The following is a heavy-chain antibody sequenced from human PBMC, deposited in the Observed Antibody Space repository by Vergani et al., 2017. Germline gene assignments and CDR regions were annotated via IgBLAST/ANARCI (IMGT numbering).Heavy chain of an antibody. J-gene: IGHJ1*01. Sequence: QVQLVQSGAEVKKPGASVKVSCKASGYTFTGYYMHWVRQAPGQGLEWMGWINPNSGGTNYAQKFQGRVTMTRDTSLSTAYMELSRLRSDDTAVYYCAREDCSSTSCYNGCYFQHWGQGTLVTVSS. CDR2: INPNSGGT. CDR1: GYTFTGYY. CDR3: AREDCSSTSCYNGCYFQH. V-gene: IGHV1-2*02. D-gene: IGHD2-2*02.